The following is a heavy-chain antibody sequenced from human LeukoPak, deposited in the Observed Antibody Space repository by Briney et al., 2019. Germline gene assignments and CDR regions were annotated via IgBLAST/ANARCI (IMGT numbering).Heavy chain of an antibody. V-gene: IGHV4-4*07. CDR1: GGSISTYY. D-gene: IGHD1-26*01. J-gene: IGHJ4*02. Sequence: SETLSLTCTVSGGSISTYYWSWIRQPAGKGLEWIGRMYTSGSTNYNPSLKSRVTMSVDTSKNQFPLKLSSVTAADTAVYYCARDGSGSSGGYFDYWGQGTLVTVSS. CDR3: ARDGSGSSGGYFDY. CDR2: MYTSGST.